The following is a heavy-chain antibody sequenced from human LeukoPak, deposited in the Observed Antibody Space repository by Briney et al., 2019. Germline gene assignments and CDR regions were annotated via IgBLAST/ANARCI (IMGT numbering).Heavy chain of an antibody. V-gene: IGHV4-61*02. D-gene: IGHD3-22*01. CDR3: ASDSFYDSGGYFYY. CDR1: GGSISSGSYY. CDR2: ISTSGNT. J-gene: IGHJ4*02. Sequence: SETLSLTCTVSGGSISSGSYYWSYIRQPAGKGLQWIGRISTSGNTDYNPSLKSRVTMSVDTSKNQFSLKLTSVTAADTAVYYCASDSFYDSGGYFYYWGQGTLVTVSS.